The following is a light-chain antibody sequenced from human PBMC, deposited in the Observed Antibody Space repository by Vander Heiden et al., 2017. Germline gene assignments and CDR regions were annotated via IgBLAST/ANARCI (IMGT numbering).Light chain of an antibody. CDR1: KSLLRNSEYSC. CDR3: MQALQTPIT. J-gene: IGKJ5*01. V-gene: IGKV2-28*01. CDR2: WGS. Sequence: DIVMTQSPLSLPVTPGEPASISCRSSKSLLRNSEYSCLNWYLQKPGQSPQLLIYWGSNRASGVPDRFSGSGSGTDFTLKINRVEAEDVGVYYCMQALQTPITFGQGTRLEIK.